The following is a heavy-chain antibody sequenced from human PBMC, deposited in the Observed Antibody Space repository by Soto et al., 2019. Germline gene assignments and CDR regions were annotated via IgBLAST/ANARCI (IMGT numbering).Heavy chain of an antibody. CDR1: GYNFTNYW. V-gene: IGHV5-51*01. CDR2: IYPGDSDT. CDR3: ASGAYSSSYHCRY. Sequence: PGESLKISCKGSGYNFTNYWIGWVRQMPGKGLEWMGIIYPGDSDTRYTSSFQGQVTISADKSISTAYLQWRSLKASDTAMYYCASGAYSSSYHCRYWRQGTLFT. J-gene: IGHJ4*02. D-gene: IGHD6-19*01.